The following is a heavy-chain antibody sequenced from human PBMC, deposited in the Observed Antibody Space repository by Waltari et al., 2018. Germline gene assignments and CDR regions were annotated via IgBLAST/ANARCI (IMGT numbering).Heavy chain of an antibody. J-gene: IGHJ4*02. CDR3: GRAPATSWFGYSVY. V-gene: IGHV4-34*01. CDR2: ITHTGDS. CDR1: GASFGGFS. Sequence: QVQLQQWGAGLLKPSETLSLTCGESGASFGGFSWSWIRQAPGKGLEWLGDITHTGDSNINPSRKSRLTISVDTSKRQFSLELTSVTPADTAVYYCGRAPATSWFGYSVYWGQGTVVTVSS. D-gene: IGHD2-2*01.